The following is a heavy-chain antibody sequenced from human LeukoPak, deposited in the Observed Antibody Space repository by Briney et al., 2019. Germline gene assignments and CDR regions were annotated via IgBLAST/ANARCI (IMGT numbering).Heavy chain of an antibody. V-gene: IGHV3-23*01. D-gene: IGHD3-16*01. Sequence: GGSLRLSCAASGFTFSSYAMSWVRQTPGKGLEWVSAISGSGDYTYYTDSVKGRFTISRDNSKNTLYLQMNSLGAEDTAVYYCAKEGGPTSMLDYWGQGTLVTVSS. CDR2: ISGSGDYT. J-gene: IGHJ4*02. CDR1: GFTFSSYA. CDR3: AKEGGPTSMLDY.